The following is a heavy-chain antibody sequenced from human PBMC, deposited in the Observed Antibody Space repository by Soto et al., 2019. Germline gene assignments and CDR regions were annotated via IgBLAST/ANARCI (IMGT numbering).Heavy chain of an antibody. Sequence: GGSLRLSCAASGFTFSSYAMSWVRQAPGKGLEWVSAISGSGGSTYYADSVKGRFTISRDNSKNTLYLQMNSLRAEDTAVYYCASPTVTTLDKLYYYYYYMDVWGKGTTVTVSS. CDR1: GFTFSSYA. CDR3: ASPTVTTLDKLYYYYYYMDV. CDR2: ISGSGGST. D-gene: IGHD4-4*01. V-gene: IGHV3-23*01. J-gene: IGHJ6*03.